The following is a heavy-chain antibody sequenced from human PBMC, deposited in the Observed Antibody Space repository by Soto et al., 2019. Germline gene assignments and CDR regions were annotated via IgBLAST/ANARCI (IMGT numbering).Heavy chain of an antibody. V-gene: IGHV3-11*01. CDR1: GFTFSDFY. J-gene: IGHJ4*02. D-gene: IGHD3-22*01. CDR3: ARGDGDYYDGNGYLGRH. Sequence: PGGSLRLSCAASGFTFSDFYMSWIRQAPGKGLEWVSYISRSGSTIYYADSVKGRFTISRDNAKNSLYLQMDSLRAEDTAVYYCARGDGDYYDGNGYLGRHWGQGTLVTVSS. CDR2: ISRSGSTI.